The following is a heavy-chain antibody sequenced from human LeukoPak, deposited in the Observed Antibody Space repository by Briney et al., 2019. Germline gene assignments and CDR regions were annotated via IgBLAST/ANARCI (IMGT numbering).Heavy chain of an antibody. V-gene: IGHV3-30-3*01. CDR1: GFTFSSYA. J-gene: IGHJ4*02. CDR3: ARDTLSLFDY. CDR2: ISYDGSNK. Sequence: GRSLRLSCAASGFTFSSYAMHWVRQAPGKGLEWVAVISYDGSNKYYADSVKGRFTISRDNSKNTLYLQMNSLRAEDTAVYYCARDTLSLFDYWGQGTLVTVSS.